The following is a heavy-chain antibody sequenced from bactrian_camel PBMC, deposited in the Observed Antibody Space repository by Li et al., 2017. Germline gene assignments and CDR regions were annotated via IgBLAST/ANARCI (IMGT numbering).Heavy chain of an antibody. CDR1: GFTFSTYY. CDR2: IYGDGSET. D-gene: IGHD2*01. CDR3: VTGAGYCVD. J-gene: IGHJ4*01. Sequence: QVQLVESGGGLVQPGGSLRLSCAASGFTFSTYYMSWVRQTPGTGLEWVSTIYGDGSETYYADSVKGRFTISRDNAKNTVYLQMNSLNSGDTALYYCVTGAGYCVDWGQGTQVTVS. V-gene: IGHV3-2*01.